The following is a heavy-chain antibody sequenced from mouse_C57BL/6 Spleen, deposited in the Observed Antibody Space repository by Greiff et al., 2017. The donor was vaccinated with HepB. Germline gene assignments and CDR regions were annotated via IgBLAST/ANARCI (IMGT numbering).Heavy chain of an antibody. D-gene: IGHD1-1*01. J-gene: IGHJ2*01. CDR1: GFTFSSYA. CDR2: ISDGGSYT. CDR3: ARAHYYGSSYFDY. Sequence: EVKVVESGGGLVKPGGSLKLSCAASGFTFSSYAMSWVRQTPEKRLEWVATISDGGSYTYYPDNVKGRFTISRDNAKNNLYLQMSHLKSEDTAMYYCARAHYYGSSYFDYWGQGTTLTVSS. V-gene: IGHV5-4*03.